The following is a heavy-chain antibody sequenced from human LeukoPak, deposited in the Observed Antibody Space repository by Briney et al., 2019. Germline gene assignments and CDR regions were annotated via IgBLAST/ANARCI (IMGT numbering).Heavy chain of an antibody. Sequence: SETLSLTCTVSGYSISSRYYWAWIRQPPGKGLEWIGSIYHSGSTYYNPSLKSRVTISVDTSKNQFSLKLSSVTAADTAVYYCARVVVVAATRGIYYFDYWGEGTLVTVSA. V-gene: IGHV4-38-2*02. J-gene: IGHJ4*02. CDR2: IYHSGST. D-gene: IGHD2-15*01. CDR1: GYSISSRYY. CDR3: ARVVVVAATRGIYYFDY.